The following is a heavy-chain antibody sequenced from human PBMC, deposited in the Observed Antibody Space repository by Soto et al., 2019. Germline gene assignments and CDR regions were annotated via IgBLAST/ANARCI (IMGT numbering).Heavy chain of an antibody. Sequence: ASVKVSCKASGYTFTGYYMHWVRQAPGQGLEWMGWINPNSGGTNYAQKFQGWVTMTRDTSISTAYMELSRLRSDDTAVYYCARVKRGTGTTWPYYYGMDVWGQGXTFTVSS. D-gene: IGHD1-7*01. CDR1: GYTFTGYY. V-gene: IGHV1-2*04. J-gene: IGHJ6*02. CDR3: ARVKRGTGTTWPYYYGMDV. CDR2: INPNSGGT.